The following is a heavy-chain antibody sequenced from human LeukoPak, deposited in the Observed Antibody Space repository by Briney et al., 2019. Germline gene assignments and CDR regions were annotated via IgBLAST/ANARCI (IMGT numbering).Heavy chain of an antibody. CDR2: IYWNDDK. V-gene: IGHV2-5*01. Sequence: SGPTLVKPTQTLTLTCTFSGFSLSTSGVGVGWVRQPPGKALEWLALIYWNDDKRYSPSLKSRLTITKDTSKNQVVLTMTNMDPVDTATYYCAHRVTGDPHFDYWGQGTLVTVSS. CDR1: GFSLSTSGVG. J-gene: IGHJ4*02. D-gene: IGHD7-27*01. CDR3: AHRVTGDPHFDY.